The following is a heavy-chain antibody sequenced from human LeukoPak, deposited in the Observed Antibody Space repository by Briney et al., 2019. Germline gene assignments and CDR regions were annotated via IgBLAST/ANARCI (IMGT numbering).Heavy chain of an antibody. CDR1: GFTFSSYW. D-gene: IGHD3-16*02. CDR3: ASWDPDFYDYVWGSYRDAFDI. J-gene: IGHJ3*02. Sequence: PGGSLRLSCAASGFTFSSYWMHWVRQAPGKGLVWVSRINSDGSSTSYADSVKGRFTISRDNAKNTLYLQMNSLRAEDTAVYYCASWDPDFYDYVWGSYRDAFDIWGQGTMVTVSS. CDR2: INSDGSST. V-gene: IGHV3-74*01.